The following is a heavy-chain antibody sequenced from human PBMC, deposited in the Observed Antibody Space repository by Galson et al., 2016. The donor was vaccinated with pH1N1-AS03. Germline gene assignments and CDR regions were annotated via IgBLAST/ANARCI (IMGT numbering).Heavy chain of an antibody. V-gene: IGHV3-23*01. CDR2: IRDSGGST. CDR3: AKGVGATDGLFDY. D-gene: IGHD4/OR15-4a*01. Sequence: SLRLSCAASGFTFSNYAMSWVRQAPGKGLEWVSGIRDSGGSTYYAESVKGRFTISRDNSQNTLYLQMNSLRAEDTAVYYCAKGVGATDGLFDYWGPGTLVTVSS. CDR1: GFTFSNYA. J-gene: IGHJ4*02.